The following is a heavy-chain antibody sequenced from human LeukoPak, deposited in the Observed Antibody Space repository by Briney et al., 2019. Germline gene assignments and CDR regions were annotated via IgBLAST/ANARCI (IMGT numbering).Heavy chain of an antibody. J-gene: IGHJ3*02. CDR1: GFSLSTSGVG. Sequence: SGPTLVKPTQTLTLTCTFSGFSLSTSGVGVGWIRQPPGKALEWLALIYWDDDKRYSPPLKSRLTITKDTSKNQVVLIMTNMDPVDTATYHCAHRPPYCSGGSCGAFDIWGQGTMVTVSS. CDR3: AHRPPYCSGGSCGAFDI. D-gene: IGHD2-15*01. CDR2: IYWDDDK. V-gene: IGHV2-5*02.